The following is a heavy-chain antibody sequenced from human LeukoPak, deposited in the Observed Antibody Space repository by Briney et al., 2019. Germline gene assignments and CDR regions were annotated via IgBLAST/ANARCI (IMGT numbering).Heavy chain of an antibody. CDR3: ARGKRRFDP. CDR1: GFNFSDHY. CDR2: ISSSDYSR. Sequence: GGSLRLSCAASGFNFSDHYMRWLRQAPGKGLEWLAYISSSDYSRYYADSVKGRFTISRDNTKNSLFLQMNSLRDGDTAVYYCARGKRRFDPWGQGTLVTVSS. V-gene: IGHV3-11*01. J-gene: IGHJ5*02. D-gene: IGHD3-10*01.